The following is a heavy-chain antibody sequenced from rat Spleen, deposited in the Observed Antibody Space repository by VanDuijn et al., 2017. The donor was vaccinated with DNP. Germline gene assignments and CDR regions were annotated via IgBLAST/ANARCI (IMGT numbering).Heavy chain of an antibody. CDR2: INTGSGGT. Sequence: QVQLQQSGAELAKPGSSVKISCKASGYTFTSYYISWIKQTTGQGLEYIGYINTGSGGTNYNEKFKGKATLTVDKSSRTAFMQLSSLTPDDSAVYYCARRAPTRDYAMDAWGQGTSVTVSS. CDR3: ARRAPTRDYAMDA. V-gene: IGHV1-43*01. J-gene: IGHJ4*01. CDR1: GYTFTSYY. D-gene: IGHD1-4*01.